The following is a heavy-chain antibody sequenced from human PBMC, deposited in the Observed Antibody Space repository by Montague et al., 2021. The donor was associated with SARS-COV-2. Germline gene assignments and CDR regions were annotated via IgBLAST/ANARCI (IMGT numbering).Heavy chain of an antibody. D-gene: IGHD6-19*01. CDR3: ATQEDPSGWILGPLDF. Sequence: SETLSLTCTVSGGSISSSTYYWTWLRQPPGKGLEWIVSIDYSGSSYYNPSLKSRVSISVDTSKNQLSLTLTSVTAADTAVYYCATQEDPSGWILGPLDFWGQGTLLSVSS. J-gene: IGHJ4*02. V-gene: IGHV4-39*01. CDR1: GGSISSSTYY. CDR2: IDYSGSS.